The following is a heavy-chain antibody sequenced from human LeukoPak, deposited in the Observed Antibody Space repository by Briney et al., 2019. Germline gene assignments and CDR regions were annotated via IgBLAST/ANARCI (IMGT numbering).Heavy chain of an antibody. CDR3: ARQGGGNRNGMDV. D-gene: IGHD4-23*01. V-gene: IGHV4-59*08. CDR2: IFHSGTT. CDR1: GGSINSYY. J-gene: IGHJ6*02. Sequence: PSETLSLTCTVSGGSINSYYWNWIRQPPGRGLEWIGYIFHSGTTKYNPSLKSRVTMSLDTSKSQFSLRLSSVTAADTAVYYCARQGGGNRNGMDVWGQGTTVTVSS.